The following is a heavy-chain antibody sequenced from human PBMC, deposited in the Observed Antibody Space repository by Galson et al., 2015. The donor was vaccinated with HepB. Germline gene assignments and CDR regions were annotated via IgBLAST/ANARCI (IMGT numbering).Heavy chain of an antibody. CDR2: INTNTGTP. CDR3: ARGTSIYDFSSRAYSYYYYGMDV. J-gene: IGHJ6*02. D-gene: IGHD6-19*01. CDR1: GYTFTSYV. Sequence: SVKVSCKASGYTFTSYVINWVRQAPGQGLEWMGGINTNTGTPTYAQGFTGRFVFPLDTSVSTAYLQISSLKTEDTAVYYCARGTSIYDFSSRAYSYYYYGMDVWGQGTTVAVSS. V-gene: IGHV7-4-1*02.